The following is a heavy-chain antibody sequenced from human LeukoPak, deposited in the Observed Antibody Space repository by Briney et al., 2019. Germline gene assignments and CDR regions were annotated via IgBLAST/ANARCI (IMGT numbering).Heavy chain of an antibody. CDR2: IIPILGIA. CDR1: GGTFSSYA. J-gene: IGHJ6*02. V-gene: IGHV1-69*04. D-gene: IGHD3-3*01. CDR3: ARDRYDFWSGPTHYYYYYGMDV. Sequence: ASVKVSCKAPGGTFSSYAISWVRQAPGQGLEWMGRIIPILGIANYAQKFQGRVTITADKSTSTAYMELSSLRSEDTAVYYCARDRYDFWSGPTHYYYYYGMDVWGQGTTVTVSS.